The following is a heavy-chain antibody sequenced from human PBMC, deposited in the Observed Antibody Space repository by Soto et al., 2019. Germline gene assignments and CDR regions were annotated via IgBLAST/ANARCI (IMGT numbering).Heavy chain of an antibody. J-gene: IGHJ4*02. CDR3: AKGVAGYSGETFDY. D-gene: IGHD5-18*01. Sequence: WGSLRLSCAASGFTFISYGMHFFRHSPGKGLEWVAVISYDGSNKYYADSVKGRFTISRDNSKNTLYLQMNSLRAEDTAVYYCAKGVAGYSGETFDYWGQGTLVTVSS. CDR2: ISYDGSNK. CDR1: GFTFISYG. V-gene: IGHV3-30*18.